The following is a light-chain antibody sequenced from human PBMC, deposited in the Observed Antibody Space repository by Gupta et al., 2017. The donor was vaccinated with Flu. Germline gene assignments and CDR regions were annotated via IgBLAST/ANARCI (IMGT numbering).Light chain of an antibody. CDR2: GVN. J-gene: IGLJ2*01. V-gene: IGLV2-23*02. Sequence: QSALTQPASVSGSPGQSITISCTGTSSDVGGYSLVSWYQQSPGKAPKLIIYGVNKRPSGVSDRFSGSKSGTTASLTITGLQAEDEGDYYCSSYKVIRDRLVFGGGTKLTVL. CDR3: SSYKVIRDRLV. CDR1: SSDVGGYSL.